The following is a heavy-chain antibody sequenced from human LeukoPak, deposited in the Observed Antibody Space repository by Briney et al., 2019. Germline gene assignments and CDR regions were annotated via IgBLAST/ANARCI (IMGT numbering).Heavy chain of an antibody. CDR3: AREGYSSSSLLFDY. CDR2: ISSSSSTI. V-gene: IGHV3-48*01. D-gene: IGHD6-6*01. J-gene: IGHJ4*02. Sequence: PGGSLRLSCAASGFTFSSYSMNWVRQAPGKGLEWVSYISSSSSTIYYADSVKGRFTISRDNAKNSLYLQMNSLRAEDTAVYYCAREGYSSSSLLFDYWGQGTLVTVSS. CDR1: GFTFSSYS.